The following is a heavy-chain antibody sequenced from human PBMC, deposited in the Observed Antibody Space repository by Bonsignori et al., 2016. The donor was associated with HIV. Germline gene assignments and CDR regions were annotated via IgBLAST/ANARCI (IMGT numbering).Heavy chain of an antibody. V-gene: IGHV3-23*01. CDR2: VTASGDTS. J-gene: IGHJ1*01. Sequence: WIRQPPGKGLEWVSTVTASGDTSYYADSVKGRFTISRDNSQNTVDLQMNSLRAEDTALYYCAKWAGRFLRDGPSDLWGQGTLVTVSS. CDR3: AKWAGRFLRDGPSDL. D-gene: IGHD5-24*01.